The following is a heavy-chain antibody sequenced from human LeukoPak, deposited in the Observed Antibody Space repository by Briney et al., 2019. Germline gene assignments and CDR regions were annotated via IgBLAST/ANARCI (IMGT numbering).Heavy chain of an antibody. CDR3: TRDTWTTGEVKFAP. D-gene: IGHD4-17*01. V-gene: IGHV4-4*07. CDR2: IYTSGST. Sequence: PSETLSLTCTVSGNSFGDYYWSWIRQPAGKGLGWIVRIYTSGSTTYNPSLKSRVTMSVDTSKSQFSLNLMSVTAADTAVYYCTRDTWTTGEVKFAPWGQGTLVTVSS. CDR1: GNSFGDYY. J-gene: IGHJ5*02.